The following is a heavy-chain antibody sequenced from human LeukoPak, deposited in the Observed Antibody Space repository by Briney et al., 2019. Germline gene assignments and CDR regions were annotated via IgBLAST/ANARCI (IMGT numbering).Heavy chain of an antibody. CDR3: ARDSSGRFD. V-gene: IGHV3-21*01. J-gene: IGHJ4*02. D-gene: IGHD3-22*01. CDR1: SFTFSSYW. CDR2: ISSSSSYI. Sequence: GGSLRLSCAASSFTFSSYWMSWVRQAPGKGLEWVSSISSSSSYIYYADSVKGRFTISRDNAKNSLYLQMNSLRAEDTAAYYCARDSSGRFDWGQGALVTVSS.